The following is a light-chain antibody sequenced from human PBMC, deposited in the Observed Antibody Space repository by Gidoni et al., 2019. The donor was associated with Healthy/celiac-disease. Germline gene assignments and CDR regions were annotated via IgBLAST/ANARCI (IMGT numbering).Light chain of an antibody. J-gene: IGKJ2*01. V-gene: IGKV3-15*01. Sequence: ATRSVSPWERATLSCRASQSVSSNLAWYQQKPGQAPRLLIYGASTRATGIPARFSGSGSGTEFTLTISSLQSEDFAVYYCQQYNNWPPYTFXXXTKLEIK. CDR1: QSVSSN. CDR2: GAS. CDR3: QQYNNWPPYT.